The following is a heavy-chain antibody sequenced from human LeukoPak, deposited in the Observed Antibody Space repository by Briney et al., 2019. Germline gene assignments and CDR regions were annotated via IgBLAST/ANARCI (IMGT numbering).Heavy chain of an antibody. J-gene: IGHJ6*03. V-gene: IGHV3-13*03. CDR2: IGTAGDT. D-gene: IGHD3-10*01. Sequence: GGSLRLSCAACGFTFSSYDMHWVRQATGKGLEWVSAIGTAGDTYYPGSVKGQFTISRENAKNSLYLQMNSLRAEDTAVYYCAKVPKLPSISMIRGVRVPYYMDVWGKGTTVTISS. CDR1: GFTFSSYD. CDR3: AKVPKLPSISMIRGVRVPYYMDV.